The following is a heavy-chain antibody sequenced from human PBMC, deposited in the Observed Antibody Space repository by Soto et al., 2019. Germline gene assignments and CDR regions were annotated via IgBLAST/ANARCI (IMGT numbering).Heavy chain of an antibody. Sequence: SETLSLTCTISGGSISNYYWSWIRQPPGKGLEWIGHISYSGSTNYNPSLKSLVTISVDTSKNQFSLKLTSVTAADTAVFFCARERIPSPNWFDPWGQGILVTVSS. CDR2: ISYSGST. J-gene: IGHJ5*02. CDR3: ARERIPSPNWFDP. CDR1: GGSISNYY. V-gene: IGHV4-59*01.